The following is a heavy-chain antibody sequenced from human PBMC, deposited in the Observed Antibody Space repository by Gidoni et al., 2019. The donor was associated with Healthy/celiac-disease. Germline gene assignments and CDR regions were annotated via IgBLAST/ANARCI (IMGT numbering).Heavy chain of an antibody. D-gene: IGHD2-2*02. CDR3: ASWKPAAIPSS. V-gene: IGHV3-30*02. CDR2: IRYDGSNK. CDR1: GFTFSSYG. Sequence: QVQLVESGGGVVQPGGSLRLSCAASGFTFSSYGMHWVRQAPGKGLEWVAFIRYDGSNKYYADSVKGRFTISRDNSKNTLYLQMNSLRAEDTAVYYCASWKPAAIPSSWGQGTMVTVSS. J-gene: IGHJ3*01.